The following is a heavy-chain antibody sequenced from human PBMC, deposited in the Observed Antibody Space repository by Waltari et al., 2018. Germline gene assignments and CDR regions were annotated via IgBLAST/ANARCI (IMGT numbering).Heavy chain of an antibody. Sequence: EVQLVESGGGLVQPGGSLNLSCAASGFTFSGSAMHWVRQASGKGLEWVGRIRSKANSYATAYAASVKGRFTISRDDSKNTAYLQMNSLKTEDTAVYYCTRSVALDAFDIWGQGTMVTVSS. D-gene: IGHD5-12*01. CDR2: IRSKANSYAT. V-gene: IGHV3-73*01. J-gene: IGHJ3*02. CDR1: GFTFSGSA. CDR3: TRSVALDAFDI.